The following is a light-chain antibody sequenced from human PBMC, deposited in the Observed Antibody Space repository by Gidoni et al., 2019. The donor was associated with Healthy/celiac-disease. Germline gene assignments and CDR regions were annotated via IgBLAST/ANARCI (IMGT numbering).Light chain of an antibody. CDR2: DAS. Sequence: EIVLTQSPATLSLSPGERATLSCRASQSVSSYLAWYQQKPGQSPRLLIYDASNRATGILARCSGSGSGTDFTPTIISLEPEDFAGYYCQQRSNWPLTFGGGTKVEIK. V-gene: IGKV3-11*01. J-gene: IGKJ4*01. CDR1: QSVSSY. CDR3: QQRSNWPLT.